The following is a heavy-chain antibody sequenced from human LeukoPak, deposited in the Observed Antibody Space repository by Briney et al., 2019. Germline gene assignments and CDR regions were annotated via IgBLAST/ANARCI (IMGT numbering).Heavy chain of an antibody. CDR2: IISDGTVT. Sequence: GGSLRLSCAASGFTFSSYWMHWVRQARGKGLVWVSRIISDGTVTDYADSVKGRFTISRDNAKNTLYLQMNSLRAEDTAVYYCASDWSLAYWGQGALVTVSS. CDR1: GFTFSSYW. D-gene: IGHD2-8*02. J-gene: IGHJ4*02. V-gene: IGHV3-74*01. CDR3: ASDWSLAY.